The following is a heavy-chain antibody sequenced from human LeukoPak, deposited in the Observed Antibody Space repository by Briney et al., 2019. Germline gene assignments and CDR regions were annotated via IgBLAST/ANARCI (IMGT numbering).Heavy chain of an antibody. V-gene: IGHV1-69*04. CDR1: VGTFSSYA. CDR3: ARGYSGSYANWFDH. CDR2: IIPIRGIA. D-gene: IGHD1-26*01. Sequence: SVKVSCKASVGTFSSYAISWVRQAPGQGREWMGRIIPIRGIANYAQKFQGRVTITADNSTSTAYMELSSLRSEDTAVYYCARGYSGSYANWFDHWGQGTLVTVSS. J-gene: IGHJ5*02.